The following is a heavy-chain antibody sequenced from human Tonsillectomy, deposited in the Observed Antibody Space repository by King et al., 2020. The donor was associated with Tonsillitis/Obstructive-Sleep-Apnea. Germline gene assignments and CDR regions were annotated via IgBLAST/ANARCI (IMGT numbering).Heavy chain of an antibody. D-gene: IGHD2-15*01. J-gene: IGHJ4*02. Sequence: VQLVESGGGLVQPGGSLRLSCAASGFTFSSYAMSWVRQAPGKGLEWLSSISGSGGSTYYADSVKGRFTISRDNSKNTLYLQMNSLRAEDTAVYYCAKDFQRVVVASTVDYWGQGTLVTVSS. CDR2: ISGSGGST. CDR3: AKDFQRVVVASTVDY. V-gene: IGHV3-23*04. CDR1: GFTFSSYA.